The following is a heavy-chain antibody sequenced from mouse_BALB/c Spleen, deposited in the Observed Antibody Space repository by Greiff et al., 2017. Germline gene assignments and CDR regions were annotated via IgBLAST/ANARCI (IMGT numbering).Heavy chain of an antibody. Sequence: QVQLQQSGAELMKPGASVKISCKATGYTFSSYWIEWVKQRPGHGLEWIGEILPGSGSTNYNEKFKGKATFTADTSSNTAYMQLSSLTSEDSAVYYCARSGWDRDFDYWGQGTTLTVSS. J-gene: IGHJ2*01. CDR1: GYTFSSYW. CDR3: ARSGWDRDFDY. V-gene: IGHV1-9*01. CDR2: ILPGSGST. D-gene: IGHD4-1*01.